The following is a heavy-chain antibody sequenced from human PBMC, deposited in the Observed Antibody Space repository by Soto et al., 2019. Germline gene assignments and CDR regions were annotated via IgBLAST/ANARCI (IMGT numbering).Heavy chain of an antibody. D-gene: IGHD2-15*01. CDR3: ARARRVSSGVTCPSHDYYFINV. V-gene: IGHV4-34*01. CDR1: GGSFGGYY. Sequence: PSETLSLTCAVYGGSFGGYYWSWIRQPPGKGLEWMGEFNHSGSTNYNPSLKSRVTISVDTSKNQFSLKLSSVTAADTAVYYCARARRVSSGVTCPSHDYYFINVWGPGSTVTASS. J-gene: IGHJ6*02. CDR2: FNHSGST.